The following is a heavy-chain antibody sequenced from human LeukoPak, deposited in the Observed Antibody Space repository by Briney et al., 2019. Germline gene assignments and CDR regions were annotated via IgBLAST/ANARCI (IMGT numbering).Heavy chain of an antibody. CDR1: GFTFSNAR. CDR2: IKSKTDGGTT. Sequence: GGSLRLSCAASGFTFSNARMSWVRQAPGKGLEWVGRIKSKTDGGTTDYAAPVKGRFTISRDDSKNTLYLQMNSLKTEDTAVYYCTTAVAAAGNLYHYYYYYMDVWGKGTTVTISS. J-gene: IGHJ6*03. D-gene: IGHD6-13*01. V-gene: IGHV3-15*01. CDR3: TTAVAAAGNLYHYYYYYMDV.